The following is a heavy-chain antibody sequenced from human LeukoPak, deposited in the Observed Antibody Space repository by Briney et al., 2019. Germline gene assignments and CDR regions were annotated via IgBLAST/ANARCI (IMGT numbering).Heavy chain of an antibody. CDR3: ARDGAGNSETEAFDI. D-gene: IGHD4-23*01. CDR1: GYRFNNYG. J-gene: IGHJ3*02. Sequence: ASVKVSCKASGYRFNNYGISWVRQAPGQGLEWMGWISAYNGNTNYAQKLQGRVTMTTDTSTSTAYMELRSLRSDDTAVYYCARDGAGNSETEAFDIWGQGTMVTVSS. V-gene: IGHV1-18*01. CDR2: ISAYNGNT.